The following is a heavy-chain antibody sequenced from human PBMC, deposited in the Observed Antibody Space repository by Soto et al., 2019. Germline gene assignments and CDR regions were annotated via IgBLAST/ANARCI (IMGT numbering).Heavy chain of an antibody. D-gene: IGHD6-19*01. V-gene: IGHV3-7*01. CDR1: GFTFSSYW. CDR2: IKQDGSEK. CDR3: APEQWLVQGAFDI. J-gene: IGHJ3*02. Sequence: EVQLVESGGGLVQPGGSLRLSCAASGFTFSSYWMSWVRQAPGKGLEWVDNIKQDGSEKYYVDSVKGRFTISRDNAKNSLYLQMNSLRAEDTAVYYCAPEQWLVQGAFDIWGQGTMVTVSS.